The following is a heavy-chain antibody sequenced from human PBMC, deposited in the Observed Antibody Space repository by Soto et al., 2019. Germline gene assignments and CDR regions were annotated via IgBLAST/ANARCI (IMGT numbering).Heavy chain of an antibody. Sequence: QVQLVQSGAEVKKPGSSVKVSCKASGGTFSSYAISWVRQAPGQGLEWMGGIIPIFGTANYAQTFQGRVKITADKSTRTAYMELSSLRSEDTAVYYCARDRSGIVGAGSYGDWGQGTLVTVSS. CDR2: IIPIFGTA. CDR3: ARDRSGIVGAGSYGD. J-gene: IGHJ4*02. V-gene: IGHV1-69*06. CDR1: GGTFSSYA. D-gene: IGHD1-26*01.